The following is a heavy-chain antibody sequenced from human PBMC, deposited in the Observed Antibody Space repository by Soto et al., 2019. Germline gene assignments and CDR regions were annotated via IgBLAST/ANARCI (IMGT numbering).Heavy chain of an antibody. CDR1: GGSISSGGYS. J-gene: IGHJ6*02. D-gene: IGHD3-10*01. V-gene: IGHV4-30-2*01. Sequence: SETLSLTCAVSGGSISSGGYSWSWIRQPPGKGLEWIGYIYHSGSTYYNPSLKSRATISVDRSKNQFSLKLSSVTAADTAVYYCARANHYGSGSYYNLEYYYGMDVWGQGTTVTVSS. CDR2: IYHSGST. CDR3: ARANHYGSGSYYNLEYYYGMDV.